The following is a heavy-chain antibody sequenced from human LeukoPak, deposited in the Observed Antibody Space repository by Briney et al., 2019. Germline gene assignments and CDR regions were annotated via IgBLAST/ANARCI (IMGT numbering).Heavy chain of an antibody. CDR2: FDPEDGET. D-gene: IGHD3-16*02. J-gene: IGHJ3*02. CDR3: ARGGYTQWAFDI. CDR1: GYTLTELS. V-gene: IGHV1-24*01. Sequence: ASVKVSCKVSGYTLTELSMHWVRQAPGKGLEWMGGFDPEDGETIYAQKFQGRVTMTRDTSISTAYMELSRLRSDDTAVYYCARGGYTQWAFDIWGQGTMVTVSS.